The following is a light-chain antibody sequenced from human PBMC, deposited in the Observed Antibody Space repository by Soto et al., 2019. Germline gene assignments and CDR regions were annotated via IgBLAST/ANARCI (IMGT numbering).Light chain of an antibody. CDR3: GTWDSSLSAEV. V-gene: IGLV1-51*02. CDR2: ENN. J-gene: IGLJ1*01. CDR1: SSNIGNNY. Sequence: QSVLTQPPSVSAAPGQKVTISCSGSSSNIGNNYVSWYQQLPGTAPKLLIYENNKRPSGIPDRFSRSKSGTSATLGITGLQTGDEADYYCGTWDSSLSAEVFGTGTKLTVL.